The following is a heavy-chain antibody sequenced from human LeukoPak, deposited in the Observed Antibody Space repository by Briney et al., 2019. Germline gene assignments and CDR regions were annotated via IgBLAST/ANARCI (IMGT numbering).Heavy chain of an antibody. J-gene: IGHJ6*03. D-gene: IGHD6-13*01. CDR2: INWNGGST. CDR3: ARDFGAAAGTFISIQLKYYYYMDV. CDR1: GFTFDDYG. Sequence: GGSLRLSCAASGFTFDDYGMSWVRQAPGKGLEWVSGINWNGGSTGYADSGKGRFTISRDNAKNSLYLQMNSLRAEDTALYYCARDFGAAAGTFISIQLKYYYYMDVWGKGTTVTVSS. V-gene: IGHV3-20*04.